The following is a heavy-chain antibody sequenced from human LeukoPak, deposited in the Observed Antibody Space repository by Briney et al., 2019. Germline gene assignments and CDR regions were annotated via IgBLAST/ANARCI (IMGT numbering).Heavy chain of an antibody. Sequence: GESLKISWKGSGYSFTSYWIAWVRQMPGKGLEWMGIIYPDESDTRYSPSFQGQVTITADKSISTAYLQWSSLQASDNAMYYCARQRRSSGWPNDYWGQGTLVTVSS. CDR2: IYPDESDT. D-gene: IGHD6-19*01. J-gene: IGHJ4*02. CDR3: ARQRRSSGWPNDY. CDR1: GYSFTSYW. V-gene: IGHV5-51*01.